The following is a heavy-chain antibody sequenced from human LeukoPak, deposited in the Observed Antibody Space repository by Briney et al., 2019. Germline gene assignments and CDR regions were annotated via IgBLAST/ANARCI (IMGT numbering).Heavy chain of an antibody. D-gene: IGHD2-2*01. Sequence: GGSLRLSCTASGFTFGDYAMSWFRQAPGKGLEWVGFIRSKAYGGTTEYAASVKGRFTISRDDSKSIAYLQMNSLKAEDTAVYYCAKVGEDIVVEPATYYYYYMDVWGKGTTVTISS. V-gene: IGHV3-49*03. CDR3: AKVGEDIVVEPATYYYYYMDV. CDR1: GFTFGDYA. J-gene: IGHJ6*03. CDR2: IRSKAYGGTT.